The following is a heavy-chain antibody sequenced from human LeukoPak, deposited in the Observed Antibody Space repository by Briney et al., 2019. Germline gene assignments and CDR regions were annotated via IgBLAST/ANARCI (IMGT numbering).Heavy chain of an antibody. J-gene: IGHJ3*02. D-gene: IGHD3-22*01. CDR2: IYHGGST. V-gene: IGHV4-30-2*01. CDR1: GGSISSGGYS. Sequence: PSETLSLTCTVSGGSISSGGYSWSWIRQPPGKGLEWIGYIYHGGSTNYNPSLKSRVTISVDTSKNQFSLNLSSVTAADTAVYYCARDYYDSGESGGDAFDIWGQGTMVTVSS. CDR3: ARDYYDSGESGGDAFDI.